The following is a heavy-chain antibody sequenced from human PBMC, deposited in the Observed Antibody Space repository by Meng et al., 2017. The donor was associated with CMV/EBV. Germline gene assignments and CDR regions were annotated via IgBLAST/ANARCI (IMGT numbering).Heavy chain of an antibody. Sequence: PQTLSLTCAVYGGSFSGYYSSWIRQPPGKGLEWIGEINHSGSTNYNPSLKSRVTISVDTSKNQFSLKLSSVTAADTAVYYCARGRHSYYYGSGSWGMDVWGQGTTVTVSS. D-gene: IGHD3-10*01. J-gene: IGHJ6*02. CDR2: INHSGST. V-gene: IGHV4-34*01. CDR1: GGSFSGYY. CDR3: ARGRHSYYYGSGSWGMDV.